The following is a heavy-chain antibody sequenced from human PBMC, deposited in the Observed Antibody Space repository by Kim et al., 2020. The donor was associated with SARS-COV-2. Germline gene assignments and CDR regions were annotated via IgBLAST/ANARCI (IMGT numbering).Heavy chain of an antibody. J-gene: IGHJ6*02. Sequence: GGSLRLSCAASGFTFSNYGMHWVRQAPGKGLEWVAVTWFDGSKKYYADSVRGRFTISKDNSKNTLYLQMNSLRAEDTAVYYCARWFGDMVYGMDAWGRGTTVIVSS. D-gene: IGHD3-10*01. CDR1: GFTFSNYG. CDR2: TWFDGSKK. CDR3: ARWFGDMVYGMDA. V-gene: IGHV3-33*08.